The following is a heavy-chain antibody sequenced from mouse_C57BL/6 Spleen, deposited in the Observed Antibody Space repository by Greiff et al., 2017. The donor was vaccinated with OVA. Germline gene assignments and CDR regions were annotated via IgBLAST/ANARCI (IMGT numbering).Heavy chain of an antibody. J-gene: IGHJ2*01. Sequence: QVQLQQSGAELVRPGTSVKVSCKASGYAFTNYLIEWVKQRPGQGLEWIGVINPGSGGTNYNEKFKGKATLTADKSSSTDYMQLSSLTSEDSTVYCCARWGTTVVAGFDYWGQGTTLTVSS. CDR2: INPGSGGT. D-gene: IGHD1-1*01. CDR1: GYAFTNYL. V-gene: IGHV1-54*01. CDR3: ARWGTTVVAGFDY.